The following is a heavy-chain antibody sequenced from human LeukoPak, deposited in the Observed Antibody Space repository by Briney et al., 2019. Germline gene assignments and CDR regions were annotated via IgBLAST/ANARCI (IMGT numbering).Heavy chain of an antibody. CDR3: AREDTAMVIRVRSGMDV. V-gene: IGHV4-34*01. D-gene: IGHD5-18*01. CDR1: GGSFSGYY. Sequence: SETLSLNCAVYGGSFSGYYWSWIRQPPGKGLEWIGEINHSGSTNYNPSLKSRVTISVDTSKNQFSLKLSSVTAADTAVYYCAREDTAMVIRVRSGMDVWGQGTTVTVSS. CDR2: INHSGST. J-gene: IGHJ6*02.